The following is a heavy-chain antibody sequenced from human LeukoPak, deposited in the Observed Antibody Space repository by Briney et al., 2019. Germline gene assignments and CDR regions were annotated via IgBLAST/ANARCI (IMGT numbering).Heavy chain of an antibody. Sequence: GGSLRLSCAASGFTFSAFGMNWVRQAPGKGLEWVSTITKSGDSTYYVDSVKGRFTISRDNSKNTLYLQMNSLRAEDTAVYYCAKDKSSWYVGWFDPWGQGTLVTVSS. J-gene: IGHJ5*02. CDR3: AKDKSSWYVGWFDP. CDR2: ITKSGDST. V-gene: IGHV3-23*01. CDR1: GFTFSAFG. D-gene: IGHD6-13*01.